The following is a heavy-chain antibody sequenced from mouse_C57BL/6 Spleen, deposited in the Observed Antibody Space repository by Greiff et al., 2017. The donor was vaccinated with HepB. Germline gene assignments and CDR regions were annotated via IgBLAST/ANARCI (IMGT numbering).Heavy chain of an antibody. D-gene: IGHD2-4*01. CDR3: ARSNYDYGDFDY. CDR2: IDPSDSYT. V-gene: IGHV1-50*01. J-gene: IGHJ2*01. Sequence: QVQLQQPGAELVKPGASVKLSCKASGYTFTSYWMQWVKQRPGKGLGWIGEIDPSDSYTNYNQKFKGKATLTVDTSSSTAYMQLSSLTSEDSAVYYCARSNYDYGDFDYWGQGTTLTVSS. CDR1: GYTFTSYW.